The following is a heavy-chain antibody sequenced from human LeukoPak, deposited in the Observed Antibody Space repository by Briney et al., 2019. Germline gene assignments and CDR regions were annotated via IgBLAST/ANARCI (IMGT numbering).Heavy chain of an antibody. D-gene: IGHD3-10*01. CDR3: ALNPDYYGSGSFDY. Sequence: GGSLRLSCAASGFTFSSYWMSWVRQAPGKGLEWVADIKEDGSEKYYVDSVKGRFTISRDNAENSLYLQMNSLRVEDTAVYYCALNPDYYGSGSFDYWGQGTLVTVSS. CDR1: GFTFSSYW. V-gene: IGHV3-7*01. J-gene: IGHJ4*02. CDR2: IKEDGSEK.